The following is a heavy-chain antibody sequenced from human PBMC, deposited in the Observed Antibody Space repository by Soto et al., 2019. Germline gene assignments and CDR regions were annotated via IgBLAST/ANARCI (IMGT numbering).Heavy chain of an antibody. Sequence: QVQLQESGPGLVKPSETLSLTCTVSGGSISGGVYYWSWIRQPPGKGLEWIGYFYASGSTYYNPSLKSRVTISVDTSNNQFSLRLTSVTAADSAVYYCAREVIPLTTDWYFDLWGRGTLVTVSP. V-gene: IGHV4-30-4*01. CDR1: GGSISGGVYY. J-gene: IGHJ2*01. D-gene: IGHD4-17*01. CDR2: FYASGST. CDR3: AREVIPLTTDWYFDL.